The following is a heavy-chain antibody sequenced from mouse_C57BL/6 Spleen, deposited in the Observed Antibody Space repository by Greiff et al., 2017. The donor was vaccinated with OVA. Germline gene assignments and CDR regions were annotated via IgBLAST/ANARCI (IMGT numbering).Heavy chain of an antibody. Sequence: EVQLVESGPGMVKPSQSLSLTCTVTGYSITSGYDWHWIRHFPGNKLEWMGYISYSGSTNYNPSLKSRISITHDTSKNHFFLKLNSVTTEDTATYYCARGGFIYYDYDGFAYWGQGTLVTVSA. D-gene: IGHD2-4*01. CDR2: ISYSGST. V-gene: IGHV3-1*01. CDR3: ARGGFIYYDYDGFAY. CDR1: GYSITSGYD. J-gene: IGHJ3*01.